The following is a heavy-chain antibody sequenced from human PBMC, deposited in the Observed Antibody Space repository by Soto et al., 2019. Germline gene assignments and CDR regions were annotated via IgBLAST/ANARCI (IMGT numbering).Heavy chain of an antibody. V-gene: IGHV4-59*08. CDR2: IYYSGST. CDR1: GGSISSYY. J-gene: IGHJ3*02. D-gene: IGHD5-12*01. Sequence: SETLSLTCTVSGGSISSYYWSWIRQPPGKGLEWIGYIYYSGSTNYNPSLKSRVTISVDTSKNQFSLKLSSVTAADTAVYYCARTPVNIVATPRFDIWGQGTMVTVSS. CDR3: ARTPVNIVATPRFDI.